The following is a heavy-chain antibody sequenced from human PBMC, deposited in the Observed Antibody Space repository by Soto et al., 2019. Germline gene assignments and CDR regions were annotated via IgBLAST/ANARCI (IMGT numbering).Heavy chain of an antibody. CDR2: ISDDGSTA. Sequence: GESLRLCCAVSGFTFSAYVMHWVRQVPGKGLTWVSRISDDGSTATYADSVKGRFVISRDNAKNSLYLEMNTLRVDDSGLYYCARGPRVSSTGTGAHWGRGTLVTVSS. V-gene: IGHV3-74*01. CDR1: GFTFSAYV. CDR3: ARGPRVSSTGTGAH. J-gene: IGHJ4*02. D-gene: IGHD1-1*01.